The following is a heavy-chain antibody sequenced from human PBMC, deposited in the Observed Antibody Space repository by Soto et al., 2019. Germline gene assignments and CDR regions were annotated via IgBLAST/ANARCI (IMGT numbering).Heavy chain of an antibody. CDR2: FDPEDGET. Sequence: GASVKVSCKVSGYTLTELSMHWVRQAPGKGLEWMGGFDPEDGETIYAQKFQGRVTMTEDKSTDTAYMELRSLRSEDTAVYYCATVAAAGHYFDYWGQGTLVTVSS. D-gene: IGHD6-13*01. CDR1: GYTLTELS. V-gene: IGHV1-24*01. CDR3: ATVAAAGHYFDY. J-gene: IGHJ4*02.